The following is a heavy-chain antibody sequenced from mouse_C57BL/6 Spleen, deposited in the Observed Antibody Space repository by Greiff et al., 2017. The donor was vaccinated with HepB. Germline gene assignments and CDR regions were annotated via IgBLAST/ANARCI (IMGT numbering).Heavy chain of an antibody. V-gene: IGHV1-26*01. CDR1: GYTFTDYY. CDR2: INPNNGGT. J-gene: IGHJ1*03. Sequence: VQLQQSGPELVKPGASVKISCKASGYTFTDYYMNWVKQSHGKSLEWLGDINPNNGGTSYNQKFKGKATLTVDKSSSTAYMELRSLTSEDSAVYYCARDYGSSYDWYFDVWGTGTTVTVSS. CDR3: ARDYGSSYDWYFDV. D-gene: IGHD1-1*01.